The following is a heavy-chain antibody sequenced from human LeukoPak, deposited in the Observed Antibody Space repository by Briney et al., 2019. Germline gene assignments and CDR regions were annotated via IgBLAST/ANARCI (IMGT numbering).Heavy chain of an antibody. Sequence: GGFLRLSCTASGFTFSSYNMNWVRQAPGKGLEWVSYISSSSSTIYYADSVKGRFTISRDNAKNSLYVQMNSLRDEDTAVYYCAREHSSSSGSVSDFWGQGTLVTVSS. V-gene: IGHV3-48*02. CDR1: GFTFSSYN. CDR3: AREHSSSSGSVSDF. CDR2: ISSSSSTI. J-gene: IGHJ4*02. D-gene: IGHD6-6*01.